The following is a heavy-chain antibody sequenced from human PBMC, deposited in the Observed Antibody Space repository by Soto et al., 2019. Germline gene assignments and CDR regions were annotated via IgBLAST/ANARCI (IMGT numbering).Heavy chain of an antibody. V-gene: IGHV1-69*01. Sequence: QVQLVQSGAEVRKPGSSVKVSCQASGGNFSNYAISWVRQAPGQGLEWMGGIIVLFGTTNYAQKFRGRLTVSADESTSTAYMELGRLSFDDTALYYCARARGSSWYNWFDPWGQGPLVTVSS. D-gene: IGHD6-19*01. CDR2: IIVLFGTT. CDR1: GGNFSNYA. CDR3: ARARGSSWYNWFDP. J-gene: IGHJ5*02.